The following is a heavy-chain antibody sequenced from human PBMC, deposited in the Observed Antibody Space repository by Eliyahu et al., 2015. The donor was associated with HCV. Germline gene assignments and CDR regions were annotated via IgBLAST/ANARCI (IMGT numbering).Heavy chain of an antibody. Sequence: QVQLVQSGAEVKKPGASVKVSCKASGYTFTGYYMHWVRQAPGQGLEWMGWINPNSGGTNYAQKFQGRVTMTRDTSISTAYMELSRLRSDDTAVYYCARSSSPGITMIVVVYDYWGQGTLVTVSS. CDR2: INPNSGGT. CDR3: ARSSSPGITMIVVVYDY. CDR1: GYTFTGYY. D-gene: IGHD3-22*01. J-gene: IGHJ4*02. V-gene: IGHV1-2*02.